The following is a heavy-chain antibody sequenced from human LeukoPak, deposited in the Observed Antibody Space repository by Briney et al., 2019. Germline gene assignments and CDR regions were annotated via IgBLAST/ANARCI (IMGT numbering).Heavy chain of an antibody. D-gene: IGHD3-10*01. CDR2: ISSSSSTI. CDR1: GFTFSSYS. V-gene: IGHV3-48*04. J-gene: IGHJ3*02. CDR3: ARVRGSYASDI. Sequence: GGSLRLSCAASGFTFSSYSMNWVRQAPGKGLEWVSYISSSSSTIYYADSVKGRFTISRDNAKNSLYLQMNSLRAEDTAVYYCARVRGSYASDIWGQGTMVTVSS.